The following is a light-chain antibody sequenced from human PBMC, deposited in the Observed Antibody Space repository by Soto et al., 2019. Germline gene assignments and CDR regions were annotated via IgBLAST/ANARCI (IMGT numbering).Light chain of an antibody. V-gene: IGKV4-1*01. J-gene: IGKJ2*01. CDR1: QSVFYSSNNNNY. CDR2: WAS. Sequence: DIVMTQSPDSLAVSLGERATINCKSSQSVFYSSNNNNYLAWYQHKGGQPPKLLFYWASTRESGVPDRFSGSGSGTDFTLTISNLQAEDVAVYYCQQYYSTPYTFGQGTKLEIK. CDR3: QQYYSTPYT.